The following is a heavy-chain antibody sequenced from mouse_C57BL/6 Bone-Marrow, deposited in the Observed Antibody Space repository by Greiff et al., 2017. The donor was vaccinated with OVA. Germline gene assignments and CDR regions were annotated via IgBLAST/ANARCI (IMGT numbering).Heavy chain of an antibody. J-gene: IGHJ4*01. CDR2: IYPRSGNT. CDR3: ARGRLRRAIDY. CDR1: GYTFTSYG. Sequence: VQLQQSGAELARPGASVKLSCKASGYTFTSYGISWVKQRTGQGLEWIGEIYPRSGNTYYNEKFKGKATLTADKSSSTAYMELRSLKSEDSAVYFCARGRLRRAIDYWGQGTSVTVSS. V-gene: IGHV1-81*01. D-gene: IGHD2-4*01.